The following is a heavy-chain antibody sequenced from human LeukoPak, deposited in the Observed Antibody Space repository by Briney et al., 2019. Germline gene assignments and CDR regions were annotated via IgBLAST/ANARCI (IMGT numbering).Heavy chain of an antibody. CDR3: ARGFPTANNYYDSSGYSNY. Sequence: GGSLRLSCAASGFTFSSYWIHWVRQAPGRGLVWVSRINTDGTTTSYADSVKGRFTISRDNAKNTLFLQMNSLRAEDTAVYYCARGFPTANNYYDSSGYSNYWGQGTPVTVSS. D-gene: IGHD3-22*01. CDR2: INTDGTTT. J-gene: IGHJ4*02. CDR1: GFTFSSYW. V-gene: IGHV3-74*01.